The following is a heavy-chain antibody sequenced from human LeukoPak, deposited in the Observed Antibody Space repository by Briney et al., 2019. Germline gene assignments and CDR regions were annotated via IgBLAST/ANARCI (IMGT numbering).Heavy chain of an antibody. V-gene: IGHV3-11*01. CDR2: ISNSGSNI. CDR3: ARDQRYQLLCADY. J-gene: IGHJ4*02. Sequence: GGSLRLSCAASGFTFSDYYMSWIRQAPGKGLEWVSHISNSGSNIYYADSVKGRFTISRENAKNSLYLQMNSLRADDTAVYYCARDQRYQLLCADYWGQGTLVTVSS. D-gene: IGHD2-2*01. CDR1: GFTFSDYY.